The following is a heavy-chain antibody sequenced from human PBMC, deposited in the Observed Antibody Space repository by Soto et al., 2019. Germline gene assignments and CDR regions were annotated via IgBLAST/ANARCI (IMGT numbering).Heavy chain of an antibody. D-gene: IGHD3-3*01. CDR2: IIPIFGTT. CDR3: ARGGDFWSGPNWFDP. Sequence: SVKVSCKASGGTFSSYAISWVRQAPGQGLEWMGGIIPIFGTTNYAQKFQGRVTITADESTSTAYMELSSLRSEDTAVYYCARGGDFWSGPNWFDPWGQGTLVTVSS. J-gene: IGHJ5*02. V-gene: IGHV1-69*13. CDR1: GGTFSSYA.